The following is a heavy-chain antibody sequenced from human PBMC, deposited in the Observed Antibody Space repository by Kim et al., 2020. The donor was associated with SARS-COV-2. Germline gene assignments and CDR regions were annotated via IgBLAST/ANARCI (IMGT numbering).Heavy chain of an antibody. V-gene: IGHV3-48*03. CDR3: ARAGERQYYNDSSGYSLFGY. J-gene: IGHJ4*02. CDR1: GFIFSGYE. Sequence: GGSLRLSCAASGFIFSGYEMNWVRQAPGKGLEWVSYISSSGNIIYYADSVKGRFTISRDNAKNSLYLQMDSLRAEDTAVYYCARAGERQYYNDSSGYSLFGYWGQGTLVIVSS. D-gene: IGHD3-22*01. CDR2: ISSSGNII.